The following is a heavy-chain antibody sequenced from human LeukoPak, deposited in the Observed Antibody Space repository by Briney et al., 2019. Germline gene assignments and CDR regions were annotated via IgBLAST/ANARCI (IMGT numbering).Heavy chain of an antibody. V-gene: IGHV3-7*03. CDR2: INQDGSEK. Sequence: GGSLRLSCAASGFTFSSYWMSWVRQARGKGLEGVANINQDGSEKYYVDSVKGRSTISRDNAKNSLYLQMNSLRAEDADVYDCPRSLRYFDWLFDYWGQGTLVTVSS. D-gene: IGHD3-9*01. J-gene: IGHJ4*02. CDR3: PRSLRYFDWLFDY. CDR1: GFTFSSYW.